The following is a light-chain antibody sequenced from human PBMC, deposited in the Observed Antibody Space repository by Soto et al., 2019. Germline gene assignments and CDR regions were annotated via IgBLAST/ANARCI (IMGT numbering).Light chain of an antibody. CDR3: SSYTTSSYTLYV. Sequence: QSALTQPASVSGSPGQSITISCTGTSSDVGAYNYVSWYQQHPGKAPKLMIYEVSHRPSGVSNRFSGSKSGNTASLTVSGLQAEDEADYYCSSYTTSSYTLYVFGTGTKVTVL. V-gene: IGLV2-14*01. CDR1: SSDVGAYNY. CDR2: EVS. J-gene: IGLJ1*01.